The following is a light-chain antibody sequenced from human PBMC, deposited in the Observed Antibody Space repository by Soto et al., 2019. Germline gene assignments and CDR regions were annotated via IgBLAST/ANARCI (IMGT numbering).Light chain of an antibody. J-gene: IGLJ1*01. CDR1: SGDIGGYNF. Sequence: QSALTQPPSASGSPGQSVTISCAGTSGDIGGYNFVSWYQQHPGKAPKLIIYQVNKRPSGVPDRFSGSKSGNTASLTVSGLQAEDEADYYCNSYAGSNNYGFGAGTKVTVL. V-gene: IGLV2-8*01. CDR3: NSYAGSNNYG. CDR2: QVN.